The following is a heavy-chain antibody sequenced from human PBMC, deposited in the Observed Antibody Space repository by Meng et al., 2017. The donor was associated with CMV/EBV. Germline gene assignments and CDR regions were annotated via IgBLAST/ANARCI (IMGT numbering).Heavy chain of an antibody. D-gene: IGHD3-10*01. CDR3: AKDRDVFDY. CDR2: IWHDGSNK. CDR1: GFTFSSYG. Sequence: RLSGAASGFTFSSYGMHWVRQAPGKGLEWVAVIWHDGSNKYYTDSVKGRFTISRDNSKNTLYLQMNSLRAEDTAVYYCAKDRDVFDYWGQGTLVTVSS. J-gene: IGHJ4*02. V-gene: IGHV3-33*06.